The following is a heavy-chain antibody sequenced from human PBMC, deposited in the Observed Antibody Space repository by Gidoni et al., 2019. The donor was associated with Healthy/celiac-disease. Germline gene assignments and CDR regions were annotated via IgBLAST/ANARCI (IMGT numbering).Heavy chain of an antibody. CDR3: ARPRSAARDYYYGMDV. V-gene: IGHV1-69*06. J-gene: IGHJ6*02. Sequence: QVQLVQSGAAVKKPGSSVKFSCQASGGTFSSSANSWVRQAPGQGLEWMGGIIPIFGTANYAQKLQGRVTITADKSTSTADMELSSLRSEDTAVYYCARPRSAARDYYYGMDVWGQGTTVTVSS. D-gene: IGHD6-6*01. CDR2: IIPIFGTA. CDR1: GGTFSSSA.